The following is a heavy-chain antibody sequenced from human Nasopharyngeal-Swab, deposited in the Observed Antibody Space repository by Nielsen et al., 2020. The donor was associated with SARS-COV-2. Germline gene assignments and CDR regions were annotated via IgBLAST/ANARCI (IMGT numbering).Heavy chain of an antibody. CDR3: ARERERALWFGELLYGMDV. Sequence: GGSLRLSCAASGFTFSSYAMHWVRQAPGKGLEWVAVISYDGSNKYYADSVEGRFTISRDNSKNTLYLQMNSLRAEDTAVYYCARERERALWFGELLYGMDVWGQGTTVTVSS. D-gene: IGHD3-10*01. J-gene: IGHJ6*02. CDR2: ISYDGSNK. V-gene: IGHV3-30*04. CDR1: GFTFSSYA.